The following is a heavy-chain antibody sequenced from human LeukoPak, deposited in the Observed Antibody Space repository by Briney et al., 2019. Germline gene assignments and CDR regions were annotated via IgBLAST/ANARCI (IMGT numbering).Heavy chain of an antibody. Sequence: SETLSLTCTVSGGSISSYYWSWIRQPPGKGLEWIGDIYYSGSTNYNPSLKSRVTISVDTSKNQFSLRLSSVTAADAAVYYSARLASGSYGPLTPFDYWGQGTLVTVSS. D-gene: IGHD1-26*01. CDR2: IYYSGST. CDR1: GGSISSYY. J-gene: IGHJ4*02. CDR3: ARLASGSYGPLTPFDY. V-gene: IGHV4-59*08.